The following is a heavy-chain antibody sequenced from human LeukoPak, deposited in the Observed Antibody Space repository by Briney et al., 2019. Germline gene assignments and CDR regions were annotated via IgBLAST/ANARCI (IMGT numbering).Heavy chain of an antibody. CDR1: GGSINSADYY. Sequence: SETLSLTCTVSGGSINSADYYWSWIRQPPGKGLEWIGYIYYNGITYYNPSLKSRVIISVDTSKNQFSLKLSSVTAADTAVYYCARDTSAAGKDYWGQGTLVTVSS. CDR3: ARDTSAAGKDY. J-gene: IGHJ4*02. D-gene: IGHD6-13*01. CDR2: IYYNGIT. V-gene: IGHV4-30-4*01.